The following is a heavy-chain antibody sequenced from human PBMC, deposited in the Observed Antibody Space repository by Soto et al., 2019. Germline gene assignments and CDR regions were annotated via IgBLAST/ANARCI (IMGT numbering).Heavy chain of an antibody. CDR1: GGSISSYY. CDR3: AIADYDILTGSTYSFDY. J-gene: IGHJ4*02. CDR2: IYYSGST. D-gene: IGHD3-9*01. V-gene: IGHV4-59*01. Sequence: SETLSLTCTVSGGSISSYYWSWIRQPPGKGLEWIGYIYYSGSTNYNPSLKSRVTISVDTSKNQFSLKLSSVTAADTAFYYFAIADYDILTGSTYSFDYWGQGTLVTVSS.